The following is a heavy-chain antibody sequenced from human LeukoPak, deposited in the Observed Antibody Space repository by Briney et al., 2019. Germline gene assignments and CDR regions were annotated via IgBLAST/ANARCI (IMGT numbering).Heavy chain of an antibody. J-gene: IGHJ2*01. D-gene: IGHD1-26*01. CDR1: GFTFSSHG. CDR2: ISTSGDGT. Sequence: PGGSLRLSCAASGFTFSSHGMSWVRQTPGKGLEWVSSISTSGDGTVYADPVKGRVTISRDNSKNTLYLQMNSLRAEDTAVYSCAKNLLGSGAYSWYFDLWGRGTLVTVSS. V-gene: IGHV3-23*01. CDR3: AKNLLGSGAYSWYFDL.